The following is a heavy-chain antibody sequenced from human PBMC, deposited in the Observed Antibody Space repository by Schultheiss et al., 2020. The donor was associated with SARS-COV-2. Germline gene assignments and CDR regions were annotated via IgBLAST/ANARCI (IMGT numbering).Heavy chain of an antibody. J-gene: IGHJ4*02. V-gene: IGHV3-64*01. CDR1: GFTFSSYA. D-gene: IGHD2-2*01. CDR3: ARNYCTTTSCRRVHFDY. Sequence: GGSLRLSCAASGFTFSSYAMHWVRQAPGKGLEYVSAISSNGGSTYYANSVKGRFTISRDNAKNSLYLQMNSLRAEDTAVYYCARNYCTTTSCRRVHFDYWGQGTLVTVSS. CDR2: ISSNGGST.